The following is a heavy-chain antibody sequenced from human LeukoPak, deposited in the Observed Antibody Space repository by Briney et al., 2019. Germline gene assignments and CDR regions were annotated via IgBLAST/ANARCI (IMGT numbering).Heavy chain of an antibody. CDR1: GGSISSSSYY. V-gene: IGHV4-39*07. J-gene: IGHJ4*02. CDR3: ARVNREMATITP. Sequence: SETLSLTCTVSGGSISSSSYYWGWIRQPPGKGLEWIGSIYYSGSTYYNPSLKSRVTISVVKSKNQFSLKLSSVTAADTAVYYCARVNREMATITPWGQGTLVTVSS. CDR2: IYYSGST. D-gene: IGHD5-24*01.